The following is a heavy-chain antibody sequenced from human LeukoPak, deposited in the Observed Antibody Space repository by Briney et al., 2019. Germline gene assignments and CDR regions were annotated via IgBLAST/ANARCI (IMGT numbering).Heavy chain of an antibody. V-gene: IGHV3-49*04. D-gene: IGHD4-11*01. Sequence: QPGGSLRLSCTGSGFSFAGYAMSWVRQAPGKGLEWVGLIRSKACGGTTEYAASVKGRFTISRDDSKSMAYLEVNSLKTEDTALYYCTRVGYSNYLNWFDPWGQGTLVTVSS. J-gene: IGHJ5*02. CDR2: IRSKACGGTT. CDR1: GFSFAGYA. CDR3: TRVGYSNYLNWFDP.